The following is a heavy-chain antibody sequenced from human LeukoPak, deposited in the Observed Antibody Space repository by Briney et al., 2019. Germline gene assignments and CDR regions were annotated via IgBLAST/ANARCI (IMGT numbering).Heavy chain of an antibody. V-gene: IGHV1-46*01. CDR1: GYTSSSYG. D-gene: IGHD6-19*01. CDR2: INPSSGRT. J-gene: IGHJ4*02. CDR3: ARGGAYSSGSNDY. Sequence: ASVKVSCKASGYTSSSYGISWVRQAPGQGLEWMGIINPSSGRTTYAQKFQGRVTMTRDTSTSTVNMELSSLRSEDTAVYYCARGGAYSSGSNDYWGQGTLVTVSS.